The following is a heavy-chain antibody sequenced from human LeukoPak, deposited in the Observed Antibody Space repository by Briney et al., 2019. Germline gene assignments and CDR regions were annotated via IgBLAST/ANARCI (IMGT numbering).Heavy chain of an antibody. D-gene: IGHD6-13*01. CDR1: GGSFSCYY. CDR3: ARVLPIAAAYFDY. Sequence: PSETLSLTCAVYGGSFSCYYWSWIRQPPGKGLEWIGEINHSGSTNYNPSLKSRVTISVDTSKNQFSLKLSSVTAADTAVYYCARVLPIAAAYFDYWGQGTLVTVSS. J-gene: IGHJ4*02. V-gene: IGHV4-34*01. CDR2: INHSGST.